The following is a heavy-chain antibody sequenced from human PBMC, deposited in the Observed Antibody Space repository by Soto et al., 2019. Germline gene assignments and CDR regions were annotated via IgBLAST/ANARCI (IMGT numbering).Heavy chain of an antibody. CDR3: ARGATVTAGYWYFDL. CDR2: IVTILGIA. J-gene: IGHJ2*01. V-gene: IGHV1-69*02. D-gene: IGHD4-17*01. CDR1: GGTLRSYT. Sequence: QVQLVQSGAEVKKPGSSVKVCCKASGGTLRSYTISWVRQSPGQGLEWMGRIVTILGIANYAQKFQGRVTITADKSTSTAYMELSSLRSEDTAVYYCARGATVTAGYWYFDLWGRGTLVTVSS.